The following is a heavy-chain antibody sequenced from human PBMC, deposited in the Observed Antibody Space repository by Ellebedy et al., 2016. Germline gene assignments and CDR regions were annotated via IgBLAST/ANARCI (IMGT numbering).Heavy chain of an antibody. CDR2: IYYSGST. D-gene: IGHD2-21*01. CDR1: GGSISSGGYY. V-gene: IGHV4-31*03. CDR3: ARGTGGDCYLY. J-gene: IGHJ4*02. Sequence: SETLSLXCTVSGGSISSGGYYWSWIRQHPGKGLEWIGYIYYSGSTYYNPSLKSRVTISVDTSKNQFSLKLSSVTAADTAVYYCARGTGGDCYLYWGQGTLVTVSS.